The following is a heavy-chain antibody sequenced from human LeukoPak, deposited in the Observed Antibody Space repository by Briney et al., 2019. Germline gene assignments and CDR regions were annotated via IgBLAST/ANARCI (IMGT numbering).Heavy chain of an antibody. Sequence: PGGSLRLSCAASGFTFSSYSMNWVRQAPGKGLEWVSSINSSSYIYYADSVKGRFTISRDNAKNSLYLQMNSLRAEDTAVYYCARESVEGSGSPYYFDYWGQGTLVTVSS. D-gene: IGHD3-10*01. CDR1: GFTFSSYS. CDR3: ARESVEGSGSPYYFDY. V-gene: IGHV3-21*01. CDR2: INSSSYI. J-gene: IGHJ4*02.